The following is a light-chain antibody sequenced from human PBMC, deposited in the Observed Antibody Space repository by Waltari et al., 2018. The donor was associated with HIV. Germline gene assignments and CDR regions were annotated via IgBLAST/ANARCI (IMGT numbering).Light chain of an antibody. CDR1: QSIRSW. Sequence: DIQMTQSPSTLSASVGDRVTITCRASQSIRSWLAWYQQKPGKAPKLLIYKASSLESGVPSRFSGSESGTEFTHTISSLQPDDFATYYCQQYNSYWTFGQGTKVEIK. CDR3: QQYNSYWT. V-gene: IGKV1-5*03. J-gene: IGKJ1*01. CDR2: KAS.